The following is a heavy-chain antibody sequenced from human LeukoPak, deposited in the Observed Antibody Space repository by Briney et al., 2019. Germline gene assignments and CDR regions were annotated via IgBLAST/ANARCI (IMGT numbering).Heavy chain of an antibody. CDR3: AREGLDRVGFDY. CDR2: INPNGGGT. V-gene: IGHV1-2*02. CDR1: GYTFTGYY. D-gene: IGHD3-22*01. Sequence: ASVKVSCKASGYTFTGYYMHWVRQAPGQGLEWMGWINPNGGGTNYAQKLQGRVTMTTDTSTSTAYMEVRSLRSDDTARYYCAREGLDRVGFDYWGQGTLVTVSS. J-gene: IGHJ4*02.